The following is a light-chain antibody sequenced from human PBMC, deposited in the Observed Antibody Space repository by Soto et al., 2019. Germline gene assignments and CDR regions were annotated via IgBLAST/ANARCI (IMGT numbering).Light chain of an antibody. V-gene: IGKV1-39*01. CDR2: AAS. J-gene: IGKJ4*01. CDR1: QSISRY. Sequence: DIQMTQSPSPLSASVGDRVTVTCRASQSISRYLNWYQQKPGNAPKLLIYAASNLQSGVPSRFSGSGSGTDFTLTISSLHPEDFATYFCHQSHTPPLTFGGGTKVEIK. CDR3: HQSHTPPLT.